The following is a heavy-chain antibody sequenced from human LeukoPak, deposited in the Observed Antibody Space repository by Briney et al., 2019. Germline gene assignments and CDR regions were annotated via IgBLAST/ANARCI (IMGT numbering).Heavy chain of an antibody. CDR2: ISPDGYT. Sequence: SETLSLTCAVSGASIGPYYWSWIRQPPGEGLEWIGYISPDGYTLYTPSLKSQVTISRDTSKNQFTLILSSVNPADRAAYYCTGHDVVRVIGNGMAVWGQGTTVTVSS. J-gene: IGHJ6*02. CDR3: TGHDVVRVIGNGMAV. V-gene: IGHV4-59*08. CDR1: GASIGPYY. D-gene: IGHD2-15*01.